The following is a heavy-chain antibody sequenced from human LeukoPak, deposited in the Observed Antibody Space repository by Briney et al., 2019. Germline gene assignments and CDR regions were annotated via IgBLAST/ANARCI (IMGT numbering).Heavy chain of an antibody. V-gene: IGHV4-31*03. D-gene: IGHD3-3*01. Sequence: SETLSLTCTVSGGSISSGGYYWSWIRQHPGKGLEWIGYIYYSGSTYYNPSLKSRVTISVDTSKNQFSLKLSSVTAADTAVYYCARTIFGVVRDYYASDYWGQGTLVTVSS. J-gene: IGHJ4*02. CDR3: ARTIFGVVRDYYASDY. CDR2: IYYSGST. CDR1: GGSISSGGYY.